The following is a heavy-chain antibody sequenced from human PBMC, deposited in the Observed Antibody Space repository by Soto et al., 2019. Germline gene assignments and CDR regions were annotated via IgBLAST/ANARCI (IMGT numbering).Heavy chain of an antibody. D-gene: IGHD1-26*01. J-gene: IGHJ4*02. CDR3: ARDRSYYFDY. CDR2: ISSGGTTI. V-gene: IGHV3-48*03. Sequence: GGSLRLSCAASGFTFSSYEMNWVRQAPGKGLEWVSYISSGGTTIYYADSVKGRFTISRDNAKNSLYLQMNSLRAEDTAVYYCARDRSYYFDYWGQGTLVTVSS. CDR1: GFTFSSYE.